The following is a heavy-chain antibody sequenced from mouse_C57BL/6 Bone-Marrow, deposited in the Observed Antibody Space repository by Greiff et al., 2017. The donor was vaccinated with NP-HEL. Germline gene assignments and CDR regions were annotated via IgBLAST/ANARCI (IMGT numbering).Heavy chain of an antibody. D-gene: IGHD3-3*01. Sequence: QVQLQQSGAELVKPGASVKISCKASGYAFSSYWMNWVKQRPGKGLEWIGQIYPGDGDTNYNGKFKGKATLTADKSSSTAYMQLSSLTSEDSAVYFCARLGQGLYAMDYWGQGTSVTVSS. CDR3: ARLGQGLYAMDY. CDR2: IYPGDGDT. V-gene: IGHV1-80*01. CDR1: GYAFSSYW. J-gene: IGHJ4*01.